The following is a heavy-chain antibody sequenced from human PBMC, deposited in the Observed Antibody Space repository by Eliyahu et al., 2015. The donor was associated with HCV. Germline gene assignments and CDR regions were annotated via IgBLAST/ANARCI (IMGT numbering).Heavy chain of an antibody. V-gene: IGHV4-34*01. D-gene: IGHD5-18*01. Sequence: QVQLQQWGAGLLKPSETLSLTCAVYGGSFSGYYWSWIRQPPGKGLEWIGEINHSGSTNYNPSLKSRVTISVDTSKNQFSLKLSSVTAADTAVYYCARERGYSYGRRGFDYWGQGTLVTVSS. CDR3: ARERGYSYGRRGFDY. CDR1: GGSFSGYY. J-gene: IGHJ4*02. CDR2: INHSGST.